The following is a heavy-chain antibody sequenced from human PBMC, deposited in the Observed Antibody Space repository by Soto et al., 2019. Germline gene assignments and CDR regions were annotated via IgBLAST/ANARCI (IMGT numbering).Heavy chain of an antibody. CDR3: ASEYSSSSFEY. D-gene: IGHD6-6*01. V-gene: IGHV3-43*01. CDR2: ISWDGGST. Sequence: EVQLVESGGVVVQPGGSLRLSCAASGFTFDDYTMHWVRQAPGKGLEWVSLISWDGGSTYYADSVKGRFTISRDNSKNSLYLQMNSLRTEDTALYYCASEYSSSSFEYWGQGTLVTVSS. CDR1: GFTFDDYT. J-gene: IGHJ4*02.